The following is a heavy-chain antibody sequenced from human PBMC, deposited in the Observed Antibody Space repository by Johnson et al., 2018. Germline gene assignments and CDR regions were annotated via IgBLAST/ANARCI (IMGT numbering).Heavy chain of an antibody. Sequence: QVQLVQSGGGLVKPGGSLRLSCAASGFTFSSYGMHWVRQAPGKGLEWVAVISYDGSNKYYADSVKGRFTISRDNSKKTLYLQMHSLRAEDTAGYYCARGGFDYSNYYYYYGMDVWGQGTTVTVSS. V-gene: IGHV3-30*03. CDR2: ISYDGSNK. J-gene: IGHJ6*02. CDR3: ARGGFDYSNYYYYYGMDV. D-gene: IGHD4-11*01. CDR1: GFTFSSYG.